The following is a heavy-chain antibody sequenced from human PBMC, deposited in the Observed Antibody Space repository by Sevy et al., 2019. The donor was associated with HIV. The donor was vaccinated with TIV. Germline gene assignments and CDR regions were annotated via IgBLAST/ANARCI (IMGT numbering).Heavy chain of an antibody. D-gene: IGHD2-15*01. Sequence: SETLSLTCTVSGDSIGNNYWSWIRQPPGKGLEWIGYFYYSGRTNYNPSLKSRVTISADTSKNQFSLKVISVTAADTAVYFCASCSPGYYYAMDVWGQGTKVTVSS. CDR1: GDSIGNNY. CDR2: FYYSGRT. J-gene: IGHJ6*02. V-gene: IGHV4-59*01. CDR3: ASCSPGYYYAMDV.